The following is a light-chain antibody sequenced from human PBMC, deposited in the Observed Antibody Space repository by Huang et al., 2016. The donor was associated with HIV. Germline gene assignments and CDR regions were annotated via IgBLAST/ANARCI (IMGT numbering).Light chain of an antibody. CDR3: QQYFETPLT. Sequence: DIVMTQSPDSLAVSLGERATVNCKSSQTILYSSKNKNYLAWYQQKPGRPPKLLIYWASTRESGVPDRFSGSGSGTDFTRTISSLQAEDVAVYYCQQYFETPLTFGGGTKVEIK. J-gene: IGKJ4*01. V-gene: IGKV4-1*01. CDR1: QTILYSSKNKNY. CDR2: WAS.